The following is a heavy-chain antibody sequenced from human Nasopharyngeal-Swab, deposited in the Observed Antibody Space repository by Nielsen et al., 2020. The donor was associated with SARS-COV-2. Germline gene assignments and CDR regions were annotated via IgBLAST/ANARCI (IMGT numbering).Heavy chain of an antibody. CDR2: INTNTGNP. Sequence: WVREAPGQGLEGMGWINTNTGNPTYDQGFTGRFVFSLDTSVSTAYLQISSLKAEDTAVYYCARAERSQPGRWGQGTLVTVSS. J-gene: IGHJ4*02. V-gene: IGHV7-4-1*02. D-gene: IGHD1-1*01. CDR3: ARAERSQPGR.